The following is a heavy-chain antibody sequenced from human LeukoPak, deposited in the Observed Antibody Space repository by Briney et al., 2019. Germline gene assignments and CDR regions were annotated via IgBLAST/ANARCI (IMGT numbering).Heavy chain of an antibody. CDR1: GFTFNNYA. Sequence: GGSLRLSCAASGFTFNNYAMNWVRHAPGKVLEWVSSIIHRGGDTYYADSVKGRFTISRDNSKNTLYLQMNSLRAEDTAVYYCAKDTWFGELLGWYFDLWGRGTLVTVSS. CDR3: AKDTWFGELLGWYFDL. V-gene: IGHV3-23*01. CDR2: IIHRGGDT. J-gene: IGHJ2*01. D-gene: IGHD3-10*01.